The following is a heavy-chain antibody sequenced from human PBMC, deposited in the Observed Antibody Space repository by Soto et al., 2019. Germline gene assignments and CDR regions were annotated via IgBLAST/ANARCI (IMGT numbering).Heavy chain of an antibody. CDR3: ARGYNWFDP. CDR2: IYDGGDT. V-gene: IGHV3-66*01. Sequence: EVQLVESGGGLVQPGGSLRLSCAASGFTVSTNYMAWVRQAPGKGLEWVSVIYDGGDTHYADSVKGRCSISRDNSKNTLYLQINSLSAEDTAVYYRARGYNWFDPWGQGTLVAVSS. CDR1: GFTVSTNY. J-gene: IGHJ5*02.